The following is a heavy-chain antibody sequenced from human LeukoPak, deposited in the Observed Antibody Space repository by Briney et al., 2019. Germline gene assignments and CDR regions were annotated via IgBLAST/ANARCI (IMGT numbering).Heavy chain of an antibody. CDR1: GFTFSSYW. Sequence: PGGSLRLSCAASGFTFSSYWMSWVRQAPGKGLEWVANIKQDGSEKYYVDSVKGRFTISRDNAKNSLYLQMNSLRAEDTAVYYCAKCPRYCSSTSCYPAHYYYYYMDVWGKGTTVTISS. CDR3: AKCPRYCSSTSCYPAHYYYYYMDV. D-gene: IGHD2-2*01. J-gene: IGHJ6*03. CDR2: IKQDGSEK. V-gene: IGHV3-7*01.